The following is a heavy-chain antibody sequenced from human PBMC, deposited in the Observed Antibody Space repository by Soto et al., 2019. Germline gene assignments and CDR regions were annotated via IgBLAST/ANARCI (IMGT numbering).Heavy chain of an antibody. CDR2: ISAYNGNT. J-gene: IGHJ4*02. D-gene: IGHD3-22*01. CDR1: GYSFATSG. Sequence: QVKLVQSGTEVKQPGASMKVSCKASGYSFATSGNSWVRQAPGQGLEWMGWISAYNGNTNYDQKLQDRVTMTTDTSTSTAYLELRNLRSDDTAVYYCARAGQYYDSSGYANWGQGTLVTVSS. CDR3: ARAGQYYDSSGYAN. V-gene: IGHV1-18*01.